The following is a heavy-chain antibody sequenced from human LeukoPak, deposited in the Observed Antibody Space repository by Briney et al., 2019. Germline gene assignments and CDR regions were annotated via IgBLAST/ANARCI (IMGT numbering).Heavy chain of an antibody. CDR3: ARSYYYDSSGYSEPYYFDY. D-gene: IGHD3-22*01. Sequence: SETLSLTCTVSGGSISSYYWSWIRQPPGKGLEWIGYIYYSGSTNYNPSPKSRVTISVDTSKNQFSLKLSSVTAADTAVYYCARSYYYDSSGYSEPYYFDYWGQGTLVTVSS. CDR1: GGSISSYY. V-gene: IGHV4-59*08. J-gene: IGHJ4*02. CDR2: IYYSGST.